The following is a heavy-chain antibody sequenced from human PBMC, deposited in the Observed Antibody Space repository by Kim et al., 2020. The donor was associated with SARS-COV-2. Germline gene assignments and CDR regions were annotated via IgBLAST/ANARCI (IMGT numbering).Heavy chain of an antibody. Sequence: GGSLRLSCAASGFAFNIYGMHWVRRAPGKGLEWVAVIWYDGSYKYYADSVKGRFTIARDNSKNTLSLQMNSLRAEDTAVYYCARGVAALIGYFDYWGQGTQVTVSS. J-gene: IGHJ4*02. D-gene: IGHD6-6*01. V-gene: IGHV3-33*01. CDR3: ARGVAALIGYFDY. CDR1: GFAFNIYG. CDR2: IWYDGSYK.